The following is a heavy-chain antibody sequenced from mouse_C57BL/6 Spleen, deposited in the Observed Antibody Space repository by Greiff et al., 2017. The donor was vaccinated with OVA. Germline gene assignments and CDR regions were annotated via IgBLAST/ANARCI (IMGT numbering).Heavy chain of an antibody. CDR3: ARLTTVVATGYFDV. V-gene: IGHV5-6*01. J-gene: IGHJ1*03. CDR2: ISSGGSYT. CDR1: GFTFSSSG. D-gene: IGHD1-1*01. Sequence: EVMLVESGGDLVKPGGSLKLSCAASGFTFSSSGMSWVRQTPDKRLEWVATISSGGSYTYYPDSVKGRFTISRDNAKNTLYLQMSSLKSEDTAMYYGARLTTVVATGYFDVWGTGTTVTVSS.